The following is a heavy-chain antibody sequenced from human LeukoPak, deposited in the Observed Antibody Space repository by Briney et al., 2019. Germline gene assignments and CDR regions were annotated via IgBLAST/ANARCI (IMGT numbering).Heavy chain of an antibody. D-gene: IGHD3-10*02. CDR3: AELGITMIGGV. CDR2: ISSSGSTI. Sequence: GGSLRLSCAASGFTFSSYEMNWVRQAPGKGLEWVSYISSSGSTIYYADSVKGRFTISRDNAKNSLYLQMNSLRAEDTVVYYCAELGITMIGGVWGKGTTVTISS. CDR1: GFTFSSYE. V-gene: IGHV3-48*03. J-gene: IGHJ6*04.